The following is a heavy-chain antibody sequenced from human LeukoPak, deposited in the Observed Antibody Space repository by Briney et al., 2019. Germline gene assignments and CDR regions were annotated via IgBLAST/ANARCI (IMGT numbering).Heavy chain of an antibody. CDR3: ARATASNWFDP. CDR2: ISDSGGST. CDR1: GITLSNYG. V-gene: IGHV3-23*01. J-gene: IGHJ5*02. D-gene: IGHD2-21*01. Sequence: GGSLRLSCAVSGITLSNYGMSWVRQAPGKGLEWVAGISDSGGSTNYADSVKGRFTISRDNPKNTLYLQMNSLGAEDTAVYYCARATASNWFDPWGQGTLVTVSS.